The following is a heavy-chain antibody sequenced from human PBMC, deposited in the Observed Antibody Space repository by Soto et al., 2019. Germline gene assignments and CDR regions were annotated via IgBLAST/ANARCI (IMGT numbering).Heavy chain of an antibody. J-gene: IGHJ6*02. D-gene: IGHD3-22*01. Sequence: NPSETLSLTCAVSGGSISSSNWWSWVRQPPGKGLEWIGEIYHSGSTNYNPSLKSRVTISVDKSKNQFSLKLSSVTAADTAVYYCARDLNYDSSGYYFAPYYYYGMDVWGQGTTVTVSS. CDR3: ARDLNYDSSGYYFAPYYYYGMDV. V-gene: IGHV4-4*02. CDR2: IYHSGST. CDR1: GGSISSSNW.